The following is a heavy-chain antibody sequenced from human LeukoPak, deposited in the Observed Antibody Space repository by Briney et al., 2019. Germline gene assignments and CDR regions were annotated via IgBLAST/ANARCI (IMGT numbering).Heavy chain of an antibody. V-gene: IGHV3-30*02. CDR2: IWYDGSNK. CDR1: GFTFSYAW. Sequence: PGGSLRLSCAASGFTFSYAWLSWVRQAPGKGLEWVAFIWYDGSNKYYADSVKGRFTISRDNSKNTLYLQMNSLRAEDTAVYYCAKMDRRGYCSSTSCYRDYWGQGTLVTVSS. CDR3: AKMDRRGYCSSTSCYRDY. D-gene: IGHD2-2*02. J-gene: IGHJ4*02.